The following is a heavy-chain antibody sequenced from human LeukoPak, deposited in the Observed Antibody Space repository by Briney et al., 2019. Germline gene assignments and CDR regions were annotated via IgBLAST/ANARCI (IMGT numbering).Heavy chain of an antibody. Sequence: GASVKVSCKVSGYTLTELSMHWVRQAPGKGLEWMGGFDPEDGETIYAQKFQGRVTMTEDTSTDTAYMELSSLRSEDTAVYYCATGLAVAALPSYYYYMDVWGKGTTVTVSS. CDR3: ATGLAVAALPSYYYYMDV. CDR1: GYTLTELS. CDR2: FDPEDGET. D-gene: IGHD6-19*01. V-gene: IGHV1-24*01. J-gene: IGHJ6*03.